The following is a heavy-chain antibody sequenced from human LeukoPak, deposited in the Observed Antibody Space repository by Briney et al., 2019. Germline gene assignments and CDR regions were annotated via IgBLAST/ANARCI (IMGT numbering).Heavy chain of an antibody. CDR3: ARDEYYDFWSGYYTGSSYGMDV. V-gene: IGHV3-7*01. J-gene: IGHJ6*02. CDR1: GFTFSSYW. Sequence: PGGSLRLSCAASGFTFSSYWMNWARQAPGKGLEWVASINHNGNVNYYVDSVKGRFTISRDNAKNSLYLQMNSLRAEDTAVYYCARDEYYDFWSGYYTGSSYGMDVWGQGTTVTVSS. D-gene: IGHD3-3*01. CDR2: INHNGNVN.